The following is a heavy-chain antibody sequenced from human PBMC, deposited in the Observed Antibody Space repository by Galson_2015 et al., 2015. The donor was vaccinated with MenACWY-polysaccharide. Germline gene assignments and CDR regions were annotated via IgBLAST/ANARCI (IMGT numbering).Heavy chain of an antibody. CDR1: GFTFSNFW. J-gene: IGHJ4*02. CDR2: IKQDGSEK. D-gene: IGHD3-16*01. CDR3: ARERSFRGVLCDQ. Sequence: SLRLSCAASGFTFSNFWMSWVRQAPGKELEWVASIKQDGSEKYLVDSVKGRFTISRDNAENSLFLQMNSLRAEDTAVYYCARERSFRGVLCDQWGQGALVTVTS. V-gene: IGHV3-7*01.